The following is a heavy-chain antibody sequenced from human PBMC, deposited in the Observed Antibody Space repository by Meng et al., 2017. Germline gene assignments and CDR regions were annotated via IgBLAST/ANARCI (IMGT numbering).Heavy chain of an antibody. CDR2: IYSGGST. D-gene: IGHD1-1*01. CDR1: GFTVSSNY. V-gene: IGHV3-53*01. Sequence: GESLKISCAASGFTVSSNYMSWVRQAPGKGLEWVSVIYSGGSTYYADSAKGRFTISRDNSKNTLYLQMNSLRAEDTAVYYCARETGTGMDVWGQGTTVTVS. J-gene: IGHJ6*02. CDR3: ARETGTGMDV.